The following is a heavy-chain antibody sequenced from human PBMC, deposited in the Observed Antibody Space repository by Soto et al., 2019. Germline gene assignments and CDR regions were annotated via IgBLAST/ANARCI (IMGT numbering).Heavy chain of an antibody. CDR1: GGSITTFY. CDR3: ARESIYGMDV. V-gene: IGHV4-59*01. CDR2: MYYTGST. D-gene: IGHD6-6*01. J-gene: IGHJ6*02. Sequence: SETLSLTCTVSGGSITTFYWTWIRQPPGKGLEWIGYMYYTGSTNYNPSLKSRVTISVDTSKNQFSLKLSSVTAADTAMYYCARESIYGMDVWGQGTTVTAP.